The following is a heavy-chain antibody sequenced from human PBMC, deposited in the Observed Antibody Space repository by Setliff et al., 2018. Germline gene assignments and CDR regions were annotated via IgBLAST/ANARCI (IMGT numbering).Heavy chain of an antibody. J-gene: IGHJ6*02. CDR1: GYSFTSYW. D-gene: IGHD4-17*01. Sequence: PGESLKISCKGSGYSFTSYWIGWVRQMPGKGLEWMGIIYPGDSDTRYSPSFQGQVTISADKSISTAYLQWSSLKASDTAFYYCARSDYGDYFAWDSYGMDVWGQGTTVTVSS. CDR2: IYPGDSDT. CDR3: ARSDYGDYFAWDSYGMDV. V-gene: IGHV5-51*01.